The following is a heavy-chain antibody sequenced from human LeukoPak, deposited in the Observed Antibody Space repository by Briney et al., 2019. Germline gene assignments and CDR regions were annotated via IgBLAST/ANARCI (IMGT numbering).Heavy chain of an antibody. V-gene: IGHV3-21*01. J-gene: IGHJ4*02. Sequence: GGSLRLSCAASGFTFSSYSMNWARQAPGKVLEWVSSISGSSSYIYYADSVKGRFSISRDNAKNSLYLQMNSLRAEDTAVYYCARDLLGWELHYFDYWGQGTLVTVSS. D-gene: IGHD1-26*01. CDR2: ISGSSSYI. CDR1: GFTFSSYS. CDR3: ARDLLGWELHYFDY.